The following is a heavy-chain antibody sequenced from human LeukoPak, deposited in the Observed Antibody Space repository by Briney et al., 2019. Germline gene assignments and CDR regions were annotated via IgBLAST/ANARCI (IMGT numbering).Heavy chain of an antibody. Sequence: WSLTLSCTSTLFTSSIYSLHWVGQPPGKGREGGAVMSYDGVDEYYADSVKGRFTIFRDNSKDTLYLQLNALTADDTAVYYCATEWAGGARRFEHWGEGTLVTVSS. CDR2: MSYDGVDE. CDR1: LFTSSIYS. D-gene: IGHD1-26*01. J-gene: IGHJ4*02. CDR3: ATEWAGGARRFEH. V-gene: IGHV3-30*04.